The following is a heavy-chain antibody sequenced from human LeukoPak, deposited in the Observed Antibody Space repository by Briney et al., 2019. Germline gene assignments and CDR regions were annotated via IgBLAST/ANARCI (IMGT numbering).Heavy chain of an antibody. Sequence: PGGSLRLSCAASGFTFSSYAMSWVRQAPGKGLEWVSGISGSGGSTNYADSVKGRFTISRDNSKNTLYLQMNSLRAEDTAVYYCAKDYDYVWGSPGTIFDYWGQGTLVTVSS. CDR2: ISGSGGST. D-gene: IGHD3-16*01. J-gene: IGHJ4*02. CDR3: AKDYDYVWGSPGTIFDY. CDR1: GFTFSSYA. V-gene: IGHV3-23*01.